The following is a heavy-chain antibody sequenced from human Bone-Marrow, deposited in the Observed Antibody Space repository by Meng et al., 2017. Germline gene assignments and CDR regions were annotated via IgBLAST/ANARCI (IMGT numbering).Heavy chain of an antibody. D-gene: IGHD4-17*01. CDR3: ARRVSGSGLTTDWFDP. CDR1: GGSISSSNW. CDR2: IYHSGST. V-gene: IGHV4-4*02. J-gene: IGHJ5*02. Sequence: QGRLQEPGPGLVKPAGTRSLPCAVSGGSISSSNWWSWVRQPPGKGLEWIGEIYHSGSTNYNPSLKSRVTISVDKSKNQFSLKLSSVTAADTAVYYCARRVSGSGLTTDWFDPWGQGTLVTVSS.